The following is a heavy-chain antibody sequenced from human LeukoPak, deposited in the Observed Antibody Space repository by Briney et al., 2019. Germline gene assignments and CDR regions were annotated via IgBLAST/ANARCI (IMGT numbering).Heavy chain of an antibody. CDR2: IWYDGSNK. J-gene: IGHJ4*02. D-gene: IGHD6-19*01. CDR3: AKTGSAVAGPLDY. CDR1: GFTFSRYC. V-gene: IGHV3-33*06. Sequence: GGSLRLSCAASGFTFSRYCMHWVRQAPGKGLEWVAVIWYDGSNKYYADSVKGRFTISRDNSKNTLYLQMNSLRAEDTAVYYCAKTGSAVAGPLDYWGQGTLVTVSS.